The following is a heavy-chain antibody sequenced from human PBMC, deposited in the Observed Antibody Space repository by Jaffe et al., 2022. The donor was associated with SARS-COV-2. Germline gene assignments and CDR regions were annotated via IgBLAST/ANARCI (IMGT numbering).Heavy chain of an antibody. Sequence: QVQLQESGPGLVKPSQTLSLTCTVSGGSISSGSYYWSWIRQPAGKGLEWIGRIYTSGSTNYNPSLKSRVTISVDTSKNQFSLKLSSVTAADTAVYYCAGHVHYYDSSGYYPYFDYWGQGTLVTVSS. D-gene: IGHD3-22*01. J-gene: IGHJ4*02. CDR3: AGHVHYYDSSGYYPYFDY. CDR2: IYTSGST. CDR1: GGSISSGSYY. V-gene: IGHV4-61*02.